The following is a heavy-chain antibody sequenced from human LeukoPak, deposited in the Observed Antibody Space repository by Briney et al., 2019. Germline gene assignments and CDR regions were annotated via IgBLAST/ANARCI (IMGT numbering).Heavy chain of an antibody. CDR1: GFTFSSYA. CDR2: ISGSGGST. CDR3: XXXXXYDFNVYYFDY. V-gene: IGHV3-23*01. Sequence: PGGSLRLSCAASGFTFSSYAMSWVRQAPGKGLEWVSAISGSGGSTYYADSVKGRFTISRDNSKNTLYLQMNSLRAEATAVYYCXXXXXYDFNVYYFDYWGQGTLVTVSS. J-gene: IGHJ4*02. D-gene: IGHD3-3*01.